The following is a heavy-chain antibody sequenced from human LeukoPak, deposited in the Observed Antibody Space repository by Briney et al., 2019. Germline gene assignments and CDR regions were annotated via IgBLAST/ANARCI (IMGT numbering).Heavy chain of an antibody. CDR2: MNPNSGNT. Sequence: ASVKVSCKASGYTFTSYDINWVRQATGQGLEWMGWMNPNSGNTGYAQKFQGRVIITRNTSISTAYMELSSLRSEDTAVYYCARVPIAARRSYFDYWGQGTLVTVSS. CDR1: GYTFTSYD. V-gene: IGHV1-8*03. D-gene: IGHD6-6*01. J-gene: IGHJ4*02. CDR3: ARVPIAARRSYFDY.